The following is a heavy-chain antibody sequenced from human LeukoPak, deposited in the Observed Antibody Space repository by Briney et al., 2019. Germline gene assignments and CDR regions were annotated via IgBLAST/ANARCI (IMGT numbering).Heavy chain of an antibody. CDR3: ARTVTTSSYYFDY. J-gene: IGHJ4*02. Sequence: ASVKVSCKASGYSFTTYGVSWVRQAPGQGLEWMGWISGYDGNTNYAQKLRGRVTMTTDTSTSTAYMDLRSLRSDDTALYYCARTVTTSSYYFDYWGQGTLVTVSS. V-gene: IGHV1-18*01. CDR1: GYSFTTYG. D-gene: IGHD4-17*01. CDR2: ISGYDGNT.